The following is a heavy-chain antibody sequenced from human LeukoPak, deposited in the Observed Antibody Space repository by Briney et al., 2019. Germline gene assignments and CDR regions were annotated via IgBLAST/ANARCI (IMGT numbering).Heavy chain of an antibody. Sequence: GGSLRLSCAASGFTFSSYGMPWVRQAPGKGLEWVAVISYDGSNKYYADSVKGRFTISRDNSKNTLYLQMNSLRAEDTAVYYCAKDLKIFGVVRTFDYWGQGTLVTVSS. J-gene: IGHJ4*02. CDR2: ISYDGSNK. CDR1: GFTFSSYG. CDR3: AKDLKIFGVVRTFDY. D-gene: IGHD3-3*01. V-gene: IGHV3-30*18.